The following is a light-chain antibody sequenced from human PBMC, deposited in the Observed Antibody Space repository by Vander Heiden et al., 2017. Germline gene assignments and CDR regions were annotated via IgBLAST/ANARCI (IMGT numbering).Light chain of an antibody. CDR1: QSISSY. CDR3: QQSDSTPYT. Sequence: DIQITQVPSSLSASVGDRVTITCRASQSISSYLNWYQQKPGKAPKLLIYAASSLQSGVPSRFSGSGSGTDFTLTISRLQPEDFATYYCQQSDSTPYTFGQGTKLEIK. J-gene: IGKJ2*01. V-gene: IGKV1-39*01. CDR2: AAS.